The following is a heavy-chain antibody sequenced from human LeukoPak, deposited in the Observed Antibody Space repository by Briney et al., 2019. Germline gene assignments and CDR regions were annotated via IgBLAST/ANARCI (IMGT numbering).Heavy chain of an antibody. J-gene: IGHJ3*02. CDR3: ARDADYYGSGTPQGAFDI. CDR2: IITIFGTS. D-gene: IGHD3-10*01. V-gene: IGHV1-69*13. CDR1: GDTFSSDA. Sequence: ASVKVSCKASGDTFSSDAINWVRQAPGQGLERMRKIITIFGTSNYAQKFQGRVTITADESTSTAYMELSSLRSEDTAVYYCARDADYYGSGTPQGAFDIWGQGTMVTVSS.